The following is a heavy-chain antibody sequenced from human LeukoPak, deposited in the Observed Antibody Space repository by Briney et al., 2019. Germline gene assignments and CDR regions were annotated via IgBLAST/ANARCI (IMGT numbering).Heavy chain of an antibody. CDR1: GFTFSSYA. J-gene: IGHJ3*02. CDR3: ARGSLYYDSKSKSGAFDI. Sequence: GGSLRLSCAASGFTFSSYAMHWVRQAPGKGLEWVAVISYDGNNKYDADSVKGRFTISRDNSKNTLYLQMNSLRAEDTAVYYCARGSLYYDSKSKSGAFDIWGQGTMVTVSS. CDR2: ISYDGNNK. V-gene: IGHV3-30-3*01. D-gene: IGHD3-22*01.